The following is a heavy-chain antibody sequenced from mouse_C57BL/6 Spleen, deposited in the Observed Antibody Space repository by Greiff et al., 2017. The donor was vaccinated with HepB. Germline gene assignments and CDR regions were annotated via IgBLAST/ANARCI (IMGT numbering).Heavy chain of an antibody. D-gene: IGHD1-1*01. CDR3: ARRRVGSSSLDV. Sequence: EVKLMKSGGGLVKPGGSLKLSCAASGFTFSDYGMHWVRQAPEKGLEWVAYISSGSSTIYYADTVKGRCTISRDNAKNTLFLQMTSLRSEDTAMYYCARRRVGSSSLDVWGTGTTVTVSS. CDR1: GFTFSDYG. V-gene: IGHV5-17*01. CDR2: ISSGSSTI. J-gene: IGHJ1*03.